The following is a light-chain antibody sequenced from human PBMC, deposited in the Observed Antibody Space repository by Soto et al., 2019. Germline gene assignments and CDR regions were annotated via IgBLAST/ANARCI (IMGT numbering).Light chain of an antibody. J-gene: IGLJ2*01. CDR1: SGHSSYI. V-gene: IGLV4-60*03. Sequence: QSVLTQSSSASASLGSSVKLTCTLSSGHSSYIIAWHQQQPGKAPRYLMKLEGSGSYNKGSGVPDRFSGSSSGADRYLTIATLLPEVEAGYYGETWDSNTVALGGGTRLTLL. CDR3: ETWDSNTVA. CDR2: LEGSGSY.